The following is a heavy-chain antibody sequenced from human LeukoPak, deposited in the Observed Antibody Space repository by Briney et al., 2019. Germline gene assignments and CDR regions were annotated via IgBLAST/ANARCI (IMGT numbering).Heavy chain of an antibody. CDR3: ARDYCSSTSCYSLGWFDP. V-gene: IGHV4-4*07. CDR1: GGSISSYY. CDR2: IYTSGST. D-gene: IGHD2-2*02. Sequence: SETLSLTCTVSGGSISSYYWSWIRQPAGKGLEWIGRIYTSGSTNYNPSLKSRVTMSVDTSKNQFSLKLSSVTAADTAVYYCARDYCSSTSCYSLGWFDPWGQGTLVTVSS. J-gene: IGHJ5*02.